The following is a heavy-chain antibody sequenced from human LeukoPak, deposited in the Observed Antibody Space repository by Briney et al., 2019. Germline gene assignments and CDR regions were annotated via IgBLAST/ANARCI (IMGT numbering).Heavy chain of an antibody. CDR3: AKAPXXXXXXXSLLFDY. V-gene: IGHV3-23*01. Sequence: HSGGSLRLSCAPSGFTFSSYAMSWVRQAPGKGLEWVSAISGSGGSTYYADSVKGRFTISRDNSKNTLYMQMNSLRAEDTAVYYCAKAPXXXXXXXSLLFDYWGQGPX. CDR1: GFTFSSYA. CDR2: ISGSGGST. J-gene: IGHJ4*02.